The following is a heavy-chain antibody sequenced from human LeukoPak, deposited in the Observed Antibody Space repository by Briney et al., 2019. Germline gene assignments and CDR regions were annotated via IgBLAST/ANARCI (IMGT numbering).Heavy chain of an antibody. CDR1: GFTFRPYA. Sequence: GGSLRLSCAASGFTFRPYAMSWVRQAPGRGLEWVANIKQDGSEKFYVDSVKGRFTISRDNAKNSLYLQMNSLRAEDTAVYYCARIREMATLYYFDYWGQGTLVTVSS. D-gene: IGHD5-24*01. J-gene: IGHJ4*02. CDR3: ARIREMATLYYFDY. V-gene: IGHV3-7*01. CDR2: IKQDGSEK.